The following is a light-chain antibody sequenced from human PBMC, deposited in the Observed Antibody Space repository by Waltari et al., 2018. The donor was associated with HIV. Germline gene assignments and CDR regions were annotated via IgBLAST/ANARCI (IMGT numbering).Light chain of an antibody. CDR2: SNN. V-gene: IGLV1-44*01. CDR1: SSNIGRNP. CDR3: TAWDDGLSDPV. Sequence: QSVLTQPPSASGTPGQRVTISCSGRSSNIGRNPDTWYQQLPGTPPKLLIYSNNQRPSGVPDRFSGSKSGTSASLAISGLQSEDEADYYCTAWDDGLSDPVFGGGTKLTVL. J-gene: IGLJ3*02.